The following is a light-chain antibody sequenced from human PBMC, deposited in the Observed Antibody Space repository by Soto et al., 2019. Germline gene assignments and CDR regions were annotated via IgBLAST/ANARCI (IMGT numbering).Light chain of an antibody. CDR2: WAS. V-gene: IGKV4-1*01. Sequence: DIVMTQSPDSLAVSLGERATINCKSSQSVLYSSNNKNYLAWYQQKPGQPHKLLIYWASTRESGVPDRFSGSGSGTDFTLTISSLQAEDVAVYYCQQYYNTPSYTFGQGTKLEIK. J-gene: IGKJ2*01. CDR3: QQYYNTPSYT. CDR1: QSVLYSSNNKNY.